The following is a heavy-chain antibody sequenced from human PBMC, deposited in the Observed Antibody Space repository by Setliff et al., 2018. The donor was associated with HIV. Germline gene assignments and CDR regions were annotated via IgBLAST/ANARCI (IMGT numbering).Heavy chain of an antibody. V-gene: IGHV4-61*02. CDR3: ARESYFYYSDY. D-gene: IGHD3-10*01. CDR2: IYTSGST. Sequence: SETLSLTCTVSGGSISSGTYYWSWIRQPAGKGLEWIGRIYTSGSTNYNPSLKSRVTISVDTSKNQLSLKLSSVTAADAAVYYCARESYFYYSDYWGQGTLVTVSS. J-gene: IGHJ4*02. CDR1: GGSISSGTYY.